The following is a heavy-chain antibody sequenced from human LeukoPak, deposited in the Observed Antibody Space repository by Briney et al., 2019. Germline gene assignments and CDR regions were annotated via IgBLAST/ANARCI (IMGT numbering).Heavy chain of an antibody. CDR3: ARGAQGGYDFWSGYYPHDAFDI. V-gene: IGHV3-21*01. CDR1: GFTFSSYS. D-gene: IGHD3-3*01. CDR2: ISSSSSYI. Sequence: PGGSLRLSCAASGFTFSSYSMNWVRQAPGKGLEWVSSISSSSSYIYYADSVKGRFTISRDNAKNSLYLQMNSLRAEDTAVYYCARGAQGGYDFWSGYYPHDAFDIWGQGTMVTVSS. J-gene: IGHJ3*02.